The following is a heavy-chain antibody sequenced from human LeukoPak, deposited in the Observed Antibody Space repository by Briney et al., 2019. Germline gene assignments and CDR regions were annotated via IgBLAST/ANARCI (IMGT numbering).Heavy chain of an antibody. V-gene: IGHV1-2*02. CDR2: INPYSGGT. J-gene: IGHJ3*02. Sequence: APVTVSCKASRDTLTDYYMHWVRQAPGQGLEWMGWINPYSGGTNYARKFQGRVTMTWDTSIGTAYMELSTLRSDDTAVYYCAEVVAATGTVALDIWGQGTMVSVSS. CDR3: AEVVAATGTVALDI. CDR1: RDTLTDYY. D-gene: IGHD1-26*01.